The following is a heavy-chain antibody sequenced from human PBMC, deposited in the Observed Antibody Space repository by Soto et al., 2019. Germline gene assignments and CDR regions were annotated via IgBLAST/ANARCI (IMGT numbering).Heavy chain of an antibody. V-gene: IGHV2-5*02. Sequence: QVPLKESGPTLVKPTQTLTLTCTFSGVSLSTSGMGVGWIRQPPGKALEWLALVYWDDDKRYSPSLKRRLTITKDTSKTQVVLTMTYMDPVDTATYYCARMIEGAFFDLWGQGTMFTASS. CDR1: GVSLSTSGMG. CDR3: ARMIEGAFFDL. J-gene: IGHJ4*02. CDR2: VYWDDDK. D-gene: IGHD2-21*01.